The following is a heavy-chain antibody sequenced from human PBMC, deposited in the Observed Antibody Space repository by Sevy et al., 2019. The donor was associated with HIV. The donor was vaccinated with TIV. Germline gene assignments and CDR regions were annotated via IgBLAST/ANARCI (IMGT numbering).Heavy chain of an antibody. J-gene: IGHJ4*02. D-gene: IGHD2-8*02. Sequence: SETLSLTCTVSDASLTSYYWSWIRYSPGKGLEWIRNIYYNGRTNYNRSLKSRVIISVDTSKGQFSLRLNSVTPADTALYYCARDSFCTGGICHMFFDHWGQGILVTVSS. CDR3: ARDSFCTGGICHMFFDH. V-gene: IGHV4-59*13. CDR1: DASLTSYY. CDR2: IYYNGRT.